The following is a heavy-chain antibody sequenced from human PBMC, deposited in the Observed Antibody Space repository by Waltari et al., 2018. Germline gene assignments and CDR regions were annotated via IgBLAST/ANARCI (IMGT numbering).Heavy chain of an antibody. CDR2: ISYDGSNK. Sequence: QVQLVESGGGVVQPGRSLRLSCAASGFTFSSYAMHWVRQAPGKGLEWVAVISYDGSNKYYADSVKGRFTISRDNSKNTLYLQMNSLRAEDTAVYYCAREGDQNWFDPWGQGTLVTVSS. V-gene: IGHV3-30-3*01. CDR1: GFTFSSYA. D-gene: IGHD3-10*01. J-gene: IGHJ5*02. CDR3: AREGDQNWFDP.